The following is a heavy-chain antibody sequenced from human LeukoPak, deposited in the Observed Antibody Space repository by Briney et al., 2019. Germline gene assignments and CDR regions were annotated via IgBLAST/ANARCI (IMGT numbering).Heavy chain of an antibody. D-gene: IGHD3-22*01. Sequence: SETLSLTCTVSGGSISSYYWSWIRQPPGKGLEWIGYIYYSGSTNYNPSLKSRVTISVDTSKNQFSLKLSSVTAADTAEYYCARGPITTRSHFDYWGQGTLVTVSS. CDR3: ARGPITTRSHFDY. CDR2: IYYSGST. J-gene: IGHJ4*02. V-gene: IGHV4-59*01. CDR1: GGSISSYY.